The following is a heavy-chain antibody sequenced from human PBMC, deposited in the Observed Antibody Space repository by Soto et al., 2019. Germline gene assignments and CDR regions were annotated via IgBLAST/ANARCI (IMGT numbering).Heavy chain of an antibody. Sequence: EVQLVESGGGLVQPGGSLRLSCAASGFDFSNAWMHWVRQAPGKGLVWVSHVNSDGSITTYADSVKGRFTISRDNAKNTVYLQMNRLRVEDTAVYCCTREKAYSSAVWGQGTLVTVSS. CDR1: GFDFSNAW. V-gene: IGHV3-74*01. CDR2: VNSDGSIT. CDR3: TREKAYSSAV. J-gene: IGHJ4*02. D-gene: IGHD2-21*01.